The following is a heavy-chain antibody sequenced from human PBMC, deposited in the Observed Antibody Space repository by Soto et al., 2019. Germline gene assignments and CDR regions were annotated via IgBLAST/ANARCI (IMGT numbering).Heavy chain of an antibody. CDR1: GGSLSGCS. CDR2: INHSGST. V-gene: IGHV4-34*01. D-gene: IGHD6-13*01. CDR3: ARGRHSSSWYWFDP. Sequence: SETQSLTCSVDGGSLSGCSWSWNRKPPGKGLEWIGEINHSGSTNYNPSLKSRVTISVDTSKNQFSLKLSSVTAADTAVYYCARGRHSSSWYWFDPWGQGTLVTVSS. J-gene: IGHJ5*02.